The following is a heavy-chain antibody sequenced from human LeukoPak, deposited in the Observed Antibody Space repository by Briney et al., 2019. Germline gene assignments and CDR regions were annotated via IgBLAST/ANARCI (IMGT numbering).Heavy chain of an antibody. D-gene: IGHD6-19*01. Sequence: GKSLRLSCAASGFTFTTYAMHWVRQAPGKGLEWVAFTSLDESNKFYADSVEGRFTISRDNSKNTLFLQMHNLRVDDTAIYYCTVVAGRFPPDYWGQGTLVTVSS. J-gene: IGHJ4*02. V-gene: IGHV3-30-3*01. CDR1: GFTFTTYA. CDR3: TVVAGRFPPDY. CDR2: TSLDESNK.